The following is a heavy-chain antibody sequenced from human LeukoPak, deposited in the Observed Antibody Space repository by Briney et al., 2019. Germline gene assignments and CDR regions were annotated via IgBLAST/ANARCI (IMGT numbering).Heavy chain of an antibody. CDR1: GYSISSGYF. CDR3: ARSPRWFLDL. V-gene: IGHV4-38-2*01. Sequence: SETLSLTCDVSGYSISSGYFWGWIRQPPGKGLEWIGSIYHVGNTYQNPSLKSRVTISRDTSKNQFSLKLTSVTTAGTAVYYCARSPRWFLDLWGRGTLVTVSS. CDR2: IYHVGNT. J-gene: IGHJ2*01.